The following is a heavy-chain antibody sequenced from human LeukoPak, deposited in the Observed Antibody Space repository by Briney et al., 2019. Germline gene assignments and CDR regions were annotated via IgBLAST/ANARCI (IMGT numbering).Heavy chain of an antibody. D-gene: IGHD3-22*01. J-gene: IGHJ4*02. CDR3: ARDRGRYYDSRGFYWGYYFDS. V-gene: IGHV3-23*01. CDR2: ITSSGTLT. CDR1: GLPFSNYA. Sequence: GGSLRLSFSAPGLPFSNYAMTWGRQAPGKGQGWVSTITSSGTLTIYTDSVKGRFTISRDNSKDTLYLQMSSVRVDDTAVYYCARDRGRYYDSRGFYWGYYFDSWGQGILVTVST.